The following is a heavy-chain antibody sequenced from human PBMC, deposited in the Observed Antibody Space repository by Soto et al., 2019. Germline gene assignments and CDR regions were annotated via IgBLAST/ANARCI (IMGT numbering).Heavy chain of an antibody. CDR3: ATQDLRGTTGTT. V-gene: IGHV3-30-3*01. Sequence: PVGSLRLSCAASGFTFSSYAMHWVRHAPGKGLEWVAVISYDGSNKYYADSVKGRFTISRDNSKNTLYLQMNSLRVEDTAVYNCATQDLRGTTGTTWGQGTLVTVSS. CDR1: GFTFSSYA. D-gene: IGHD1-1*01. CDR2: ISYDGSNK. J-gene: IGHJ4*02.